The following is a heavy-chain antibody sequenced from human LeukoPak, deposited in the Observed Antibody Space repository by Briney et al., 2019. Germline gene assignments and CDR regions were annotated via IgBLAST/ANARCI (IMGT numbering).Heavy chain of an antibody. J-gene: IGHJ6*03. V-gene: IGHV1-2*02. CDR2: INPNSGGT. CDR3: ARVPHYDILTGYYYYYYYMDV. Sequence: ASVKVSCKASGYTFTGYYMHWVRQAPGQGLERMGWINPNSGGTNYAQKFQGRVTMTRDTSISTAYMELSRLRSDDTAVYYCARVPHYDILTGYYYYYYYMDVWGKGTTVTISS. CDR1: GYTFTGYY. D-gene: IGHD3-9*01.